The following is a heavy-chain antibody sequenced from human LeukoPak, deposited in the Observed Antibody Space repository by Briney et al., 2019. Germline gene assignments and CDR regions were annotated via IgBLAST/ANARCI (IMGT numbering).Heavy chain of an antibody. Sequence: PGGSLRLSCAASGFAFSRYWMTWVRQAPGKGLEWVANIREDGSEKNYLDSVKGRFTISRANAKHSLYLQMNSLRAEDTALYYCAKYFGLGSSAWTDPWGQGTLVTVSS. CDR3: AKYFGLGSSAWTDP. CDR1: GFAFSRYW. D-gene: IGHD3-10*01. CDR2: IREDGSEK. V-gene: IGHV3-7*02. J-gene: IGHJ5*02.